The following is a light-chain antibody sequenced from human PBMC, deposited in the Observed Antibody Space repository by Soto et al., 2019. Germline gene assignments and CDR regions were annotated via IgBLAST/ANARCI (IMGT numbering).Light chain of an antibody. Sequence: SSELTQSPSVSVAPGKTARITYGGNNIGSQSVHWYQQKSGQAPVLVIYYDTDRPSGIPERFSGSKSGNTATLTIRRVEAGDEADYYCQVWDNSSDRRYVFGTGTKVTVL. CDR2: YDT. CDR1: NIGSQS. J-gene: IGLJ1*01. CDR3: QVWDNSSDRRYV. V-gene: IGLV3-21*04.